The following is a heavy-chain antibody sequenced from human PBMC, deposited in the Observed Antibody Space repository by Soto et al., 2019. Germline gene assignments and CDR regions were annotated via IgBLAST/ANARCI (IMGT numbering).Heavy chain of an antibody. D-gene: IGHD3-16*01. Sequence: QVQLVESGGGVVQPGTSLRVSCVGSGFTFRSYVIHWVRQPPGKGLEWVALTSYDGSDKYYGDSVRGRFTISRDNSRNTVDLQMDSLRLEGTALEYCARWGTRGGLDVWGQGTLVSVSS. CDR2: TSYDGSDK. V-gene: IGHV3-30*05. J-gene: IGHJ1*01. CDR1: GFTFRSYV. CDR3: ARWGTRGGLDV.